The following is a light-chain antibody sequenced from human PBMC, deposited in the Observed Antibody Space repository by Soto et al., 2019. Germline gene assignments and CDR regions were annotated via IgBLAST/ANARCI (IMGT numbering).Light chain of an antibody. CDR3: QQRNNWPWT. V-gene: IGKV3-11*01. J-gene: IGKJ1*01. CDR2: EAS. CDR1: QSVSDY. Sequence: EVVLTQSPATLSLSPGERATLSCRASQSVSDYTAWFQQKPGQPPRLVIYEASNRATGTPDRFSGSGSGTDFTLTISSLDPEDFAVYYCQQRNNWPWTFGQGTKVEIK.